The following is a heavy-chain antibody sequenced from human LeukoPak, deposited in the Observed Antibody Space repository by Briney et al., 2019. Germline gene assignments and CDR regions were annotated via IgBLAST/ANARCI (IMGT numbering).Heavy chain of an antibody. J-gene: IGHJ5*02. CDR2: IYYSGST. Sequence: SETLSLTCTVSGGSISSSSYYWGWIRQPPGKGLEWIGSIYYSGSTYYNPSLKSRVTISVDTSKNQFSLKLSSVTAADTAVYYCARERRFGELFGFDPWGQGTLVTVSS. CDR1: GGSISSSSYY. CDR3: ARERRFGELFGFDP. D-gene: IGHD3-10*01. V-gene: IGHV4-39*07.